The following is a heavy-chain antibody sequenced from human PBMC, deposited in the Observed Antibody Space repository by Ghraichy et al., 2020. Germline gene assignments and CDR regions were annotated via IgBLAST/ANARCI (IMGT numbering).Heavy chain of an antibody. CDR3: VKERGFLRVATMGDFDY. V-gene: IGHV3-53*05. CDR1: GFTVSSNY. D-gene: IGHD5-12*01. J-gene: IGHJ4*02. Sequence: GESLNISCAASGFTVSSNYMSWVRQAPGKGLEWVSVIYSGGSTYYADSVKGRFTISRDNSKNTLYLQMSSLRAEDTAVYYCVKERGFLRVATMGDFDYWGQGPLVTVSS. CDR2: IYSGGST.